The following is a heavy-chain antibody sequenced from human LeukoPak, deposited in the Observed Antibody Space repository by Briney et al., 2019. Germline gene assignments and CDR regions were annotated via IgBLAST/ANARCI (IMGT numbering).Heavy chain of an antibody. CDR2: ISYDGSNK. CDR3: AKVHYGDYVGYYYYGMDV. J-gene: IGHJ6*04. D-gene: IGHD4-17*01. CDR1: GFTFSSYS. V-gene: IGHV3-30*18. Sequence: GGSLRLSCAASGFTFSSYSMNWVRQAPGKGLEWVAVISYDGSNKYYADSVKGRFTISRDNSKNTLYLQMNSLRAEDTAVYYCAKVHYGDYVGYYYYGMDVWGKGTTVTVSS.